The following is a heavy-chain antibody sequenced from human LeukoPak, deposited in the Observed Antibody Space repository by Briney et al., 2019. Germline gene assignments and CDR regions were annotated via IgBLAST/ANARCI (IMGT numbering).Heavy chain of an antibody. CDR1: GYTFTSYD. CDR3: ARGRPFLRRFDY. Sequence: ASVKVSCKASGYTFTSYDINWLRQATGQGLEWMGWMNPNSGNTGYAQKFQGRVTITRNTSISTAYMELSSLRSEDTAVYYCARGRPFLRRFDYWGQGTLVTVSS. J-gene: IGHJ4*02. D-gene: IGHD3-16*01. V-gene: IGHV1-8*03. CDR2: MNPNSGNT.